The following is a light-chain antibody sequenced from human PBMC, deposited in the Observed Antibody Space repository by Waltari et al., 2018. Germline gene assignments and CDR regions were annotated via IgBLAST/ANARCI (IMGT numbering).Light chain of an antibody. CDR1: SSDVGGYNY. J-gene: IGLJ2*01. V-gene: IGLV2-23*02. CDR2: DVS. CDR3: CSYAGSSTHVL. Sequence: QSALTQPASVSGSPGQSITISCTGTSSDVGGYNYVSWYQQYPDKAPKLMIYDVSKRHSWVSHRFSGSKSGNTASLTLSGLQAEDEADYCCCSYAGSSTHVLFGGGTKLTVL.